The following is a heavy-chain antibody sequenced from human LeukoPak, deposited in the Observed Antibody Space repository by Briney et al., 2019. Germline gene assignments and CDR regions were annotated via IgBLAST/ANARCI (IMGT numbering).Heavy chain of an antibody. Sequence: GSLRLSCAASGFTFNNAWMSWVRQAPGKGLEWVGHIKSKTDGGTTDYAAPVKGRFTISRDDSKNTLYLQMNSLKTEDTAVYYCTTATPRMTTVSTEDYWGQGTLVTVSS. CDR3: TTATPRMTTVSTEDY. J-gene: IGHJ4*02. CDR1: GFTFNNAW. V-gene: IGHV3-15*01. D-gene: IGHD4-11*01. CDR2: IKSKTDGGTT.